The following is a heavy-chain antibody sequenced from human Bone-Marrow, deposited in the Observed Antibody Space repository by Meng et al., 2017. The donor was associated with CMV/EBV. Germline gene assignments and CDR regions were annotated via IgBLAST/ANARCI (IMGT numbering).Heavy chain of an antibody. J-gene: IGHJ3*02. CDR1: GFTFGDYA. D-gene: IGHD6-25*01. CDR3: AKAHYSIGPGAFDI. V-gene: IGHV3-23*01. CDR2: ISASGGST. Sequence: GESLKISCRASGFTFGDYAMSWVRQAPGKGLEWVSTISASGGSTYYADSVKGRFTISRDNSKNTLYLQMNSLRAEDTAVYYCAKAHYSIGPGAFDIWGQGTMVTVSS.